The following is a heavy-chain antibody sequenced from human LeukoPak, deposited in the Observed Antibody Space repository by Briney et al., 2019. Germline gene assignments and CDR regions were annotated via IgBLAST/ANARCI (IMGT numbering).Heavy chain of an antibody. CDR3: ALKGGHYYHFDA. CDR2: INGNGGGS. J-gene: IGHJ4*02. V-gene: IGHV3-23*01. CDR1: GFTFSDHA. Sequence: PGGSLRLSCAASGFTFSDHAMSWVRQAPAKGLEWVSSINGNGGGSYYIDSVKGRFTVSRDNSKNTLYLQMNSPRAEDTATYYCALKGGHYYHFDAWGQGTLVTVSS. D-gene: IGHD3-22*01.